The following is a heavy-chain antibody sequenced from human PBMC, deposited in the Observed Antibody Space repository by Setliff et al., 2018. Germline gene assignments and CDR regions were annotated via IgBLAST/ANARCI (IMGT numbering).Heavy chain of an antibody. V-gene: IGHV4-34*01. Sequence: PSETLSLTCAVYGWSFSGYYWSWIRQPPGKGLEWLGEINHSGSTNCNPSLKSRVTISLDTSTNQVSLKLSSVTAADTAVYYCARDRQYCSSTSCYTSYFYYYAMDIWGQGTTVTVSS. CDR2: INHSGST. J-gene: IGHJ6*02. CDR1: GWSFSGYY. D-gene: IGHD2-2*02. CDR3: ARDRQYCSSTSCYTSYFYYYAMDI.